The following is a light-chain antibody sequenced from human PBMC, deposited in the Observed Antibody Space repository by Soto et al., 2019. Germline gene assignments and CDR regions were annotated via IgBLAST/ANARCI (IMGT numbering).Light chain of an antibody. Sequence: DIQMTQSPSSVSASVGDRVTITCRTSQGINNWLAWYQEKPGKAPKLLIYATSNLHGGVPSRFSGSGSGTDFTLTISSLQPEDFETHYCQQANSFPPTFGHGTKVDI. J-gene: IGKJ1*01. V-gene: IGKV1-12*01. CDR2: ATS. CDR3: QQANSFPPT. CDR1: QGINNW.